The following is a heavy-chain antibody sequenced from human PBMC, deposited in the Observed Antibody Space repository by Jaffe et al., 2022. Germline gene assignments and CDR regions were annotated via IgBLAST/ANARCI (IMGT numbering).Heavy chain of an antibody. CDR2: IRSKAYGGTT. J-gene: IGHJ4*02. CDR1: GFTFGDYA. Sequence: EVQLVESGGGLVQPGRSLRLSCTASGFTFGDYAMSWFRQAPGKGLEWVGFIRSKAYGGTTEYAASVKGRFTISRDDSKSIAYLQMNSLKTEDTAVYYCTRVVPSSYIVVVPAARWRGYFDYWGQGTLVTVSS. CDR3: TRVVPSSYIVVVPAARWRGYFDY. V-gene: IGHV3-49*03. D-gene: IGHD2-2*01.